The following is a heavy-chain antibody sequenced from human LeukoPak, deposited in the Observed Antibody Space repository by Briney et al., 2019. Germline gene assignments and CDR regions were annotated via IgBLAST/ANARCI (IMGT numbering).Heavy chain of an antibody. D-gene: IGHD1-26*01. CDR1: GYTFTSYD. Sequence: ASVKVSCKASGYTFTSYDINWVRQATGQGLEWMGWMNPNSGNTGYAQKFQGRVTMTRNTSISTFYMDLSSLRSEDTAVYYCARALAWGGSYYHYYYMDVWGKGTTITVSS. V-gene: IGHV1-8*01. J-gene: IGHJ6*03. CDR2: MNPNSGNT. CDR3: ARALAWGGSYYHYYYMDV.